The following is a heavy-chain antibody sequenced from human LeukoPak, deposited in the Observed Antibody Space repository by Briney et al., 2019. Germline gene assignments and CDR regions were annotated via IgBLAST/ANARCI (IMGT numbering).Heavy chain of an antibody. CDR2: IYYSGST. CDR1: GGSISSSSYY. Sequence: SETLSLTCTVSGGSISSSSYYWGWIRQPPGKGREWIGSIYYSGSTYYNPSLKSRVTISVDTSKNQFSLKLSSVTAADTAVYYCTRRIRGATTVGWFDPWGQGTLVTVSS. V-gene: IGHV4-39*07. D-gene: IGHD1-26*01. J-gene: IGHJ5*02. CDR3: TRRIRGATTVGWFDP.